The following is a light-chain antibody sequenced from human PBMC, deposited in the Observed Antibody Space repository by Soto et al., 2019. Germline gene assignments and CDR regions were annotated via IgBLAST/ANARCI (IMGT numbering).Light chain of an antibody. V-gene: IGKV3-15*01. J-gene: IGKJ2*01. Sequence: EIVXAKIKKTLSQPPWQRFIRFCRASQSISSRLVWYQQKPGQAXRXXXYGASTRATGIQARFSGSGSGTEFTLTIIILQSEDFVVYYCQQDNNLPYTFCQGTILE. CDR1: QSISSR. CDR2: GAS. CDR3: QQDNNLPYT.